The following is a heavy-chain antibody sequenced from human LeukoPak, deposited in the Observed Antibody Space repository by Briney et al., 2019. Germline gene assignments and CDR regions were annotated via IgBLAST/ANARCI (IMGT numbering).Heavy chain of an antibody. CDR3: ARDGIYGSGSYYEISWFDP. Sequence: ASVKVSCKASGYTFTSYAMNWVRQAPGQGLEWLGWINTKSGATNYAQNFQGRVTMTRDTSMSTTYMELKRLRSDDTAVYYCARDGIYGSGSYYEISWFDPWGQGTLVTVSS. CDR2: INTKSGAT. D-gene: IGHD3-10*01. J-gene: IGHJ5*02. CDR1: GYTFTSYA. V-gene: IGHV1-2*02.